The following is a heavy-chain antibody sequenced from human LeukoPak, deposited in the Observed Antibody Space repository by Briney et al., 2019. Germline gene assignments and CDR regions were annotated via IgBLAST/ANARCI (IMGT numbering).Heavy chain of an antibody. V-gene: IGHV3-21*01. D-gene: IGHD1-26*01. CDR1: GFTFSSYY. Sequence: PGGSLRLSCVASGFTFSSYYIHWVRQAPGKGLEWVSSISSASNYIYYADSLKGRFTISRDNAKNSLYLQMNSLRAEDTAVYFCAKGRYSGTYYTSVGDYFDYWGQGTLVTVSS. CDR3: AKGRYSGTYYTSVGDYFDY. J-gene: IGHJ4*02. CDR2: ISSASNYI.